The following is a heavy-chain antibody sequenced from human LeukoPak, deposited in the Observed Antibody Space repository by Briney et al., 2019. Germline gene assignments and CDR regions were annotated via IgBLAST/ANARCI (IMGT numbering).Heavy chain of an antibody. J-gene: IGHJ4*02. D-gene: IGHD6-13*01. Sequence: PSETLSLTCTVSGGSISSSSYYWGWIRQPPGKGLEWIGSIYYSGSTYYNPSLKSRVTISVDTSKNQFSLKLSSVTAADTAVYYCARHLYSSSWYPFDYWGQGTLVTVSS. CDR3: ARHLYSSSWYPFDY. CDR1: GGSISSSSYY. V-gene: IGHV4-39*01. CDR2: IYYSGST.